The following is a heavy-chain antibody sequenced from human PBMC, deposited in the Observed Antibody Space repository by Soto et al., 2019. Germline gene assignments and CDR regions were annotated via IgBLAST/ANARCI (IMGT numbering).Heavy chain of an antibody. D-gene: IGHD2-2*01. CDR2: INPEETTT. Sequence: EVQLVESGGDLVQPGGSLRLSCAASGFSFSTFWMHWVRQAPGKGLVWVSRINPEETTTTYADSVRGRFTISRDNAKNTLYLQMNSLRAADTAVYYCARGGLEPVDYWGQGTLVTVFS. J-gene: IGHJ4*02. CDR1: GFSFSTFW. V-gene: IGHV3-74*01. CDR3: ARGGLEPVDY.